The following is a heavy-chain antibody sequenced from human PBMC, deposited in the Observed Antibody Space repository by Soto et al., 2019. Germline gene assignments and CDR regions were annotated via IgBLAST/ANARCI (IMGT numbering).Heavy chain of an antibody. CDR3: AKVVVQATQPRYYFYGMDV. CDR2: ISWDGGRI. CDR1: GFNFADYA. Sequence: EVQLVESGGGLVQPGRSLRLSCAASGFNFADYAMHWVRQPQGKGLEWVSGISWDGGRIGYADSVKGRFTISRDNAKKSFFLQMISLRPEDTALYYCAKVVVQATQPRYYFYGMDVWGQGTTVTVSS. V-gene: IGHV3-9*01. J-gene: IGHJ6*02. D-gene: IGHD2-15*01.